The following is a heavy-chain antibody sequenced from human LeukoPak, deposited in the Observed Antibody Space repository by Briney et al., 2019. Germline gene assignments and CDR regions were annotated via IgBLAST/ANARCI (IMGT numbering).Heavy chain of an antibody. J-gene: IGHJ3*02. Sequence: SETLSLTCSVSGVSIGSHFWSWVRQHAGKALEWIGRISASGTTSSNPSLNSRVTMSLDTSKNQFSLKLNSVTAADTAVYYCARAYCGGECTAGGAFDIWGQGTMVTVSS. CDR1: GVSIGSHF. D-gene: IGHD2-21*01. V-gene: IGHV4-4*07. CDR2: ISASGTT. CDR3: ARAYCGGECTAGGAFDI.